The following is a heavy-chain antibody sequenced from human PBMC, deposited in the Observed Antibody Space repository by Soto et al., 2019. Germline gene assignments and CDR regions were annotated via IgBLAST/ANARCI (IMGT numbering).Heavy chain of an antibody. CDR2: ISYDGSNK. D-gene: IGHD3-3*01. V-gene: IGHV3-30-3*01. Sequence: PXGSLRLSGAASGFTFSSYAMHWVRQAPGKGLEWVAVISYDGSNKYYADSVKGRFTISRDNSKNTLYLQMNSLRAEDTAVYYCARDPSGYYGYYYYGMDVWGQGTTVTVSS. CDR3: ARDPSGYYGYYYYGMDV. CDR1: GFTFSSYA. J-gene: IGHJ6*02.